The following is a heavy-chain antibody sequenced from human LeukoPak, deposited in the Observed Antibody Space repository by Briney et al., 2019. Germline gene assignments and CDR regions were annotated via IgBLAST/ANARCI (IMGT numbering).Heavy chain of an antibody. CDR2: ISSSSSYI. Sequence: GGSLRLSCAASGFFFDDYGMSWVRQAPGKGLEWVSSISSSSSYIYYADSVKGRFTISRDNAKNSLYLQMNSLRAEDTAVYYCARDVIEDYWGQGTLVTVSS. J-gene: IGHJ4*02. D-gene: IGHD2/OR15-2a*01. CDR1: GFFFDDYG. CDR3: ARDVIEDY. V-gene: IGHV3-21*01.